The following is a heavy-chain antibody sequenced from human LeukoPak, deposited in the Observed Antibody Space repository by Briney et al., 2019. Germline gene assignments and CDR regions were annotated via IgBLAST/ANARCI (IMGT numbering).Heavy chain of an antibody. CDR1: GYTFTGCY. D-gene: IGHD6-19*01. CDR2: INPNSGGT. CDR3: ARDLEVWVAGSEHYYHYQYMDV. V-gene: IGHV1-2*02. J-gene: IGHJ6*03. Sequence: ASVKVSCKASGYTFTGCYMHWVRQAPGQGLEWMGWINPNSGGTNYAQKFQGRVTMTRDTSINTAYMELSRLRSDDTAVYYCARDLEVWVAGSEHYYHYQYMDVWGKGTTVTVSS.